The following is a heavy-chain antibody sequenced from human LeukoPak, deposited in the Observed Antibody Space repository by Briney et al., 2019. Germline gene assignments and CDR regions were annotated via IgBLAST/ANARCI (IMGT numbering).Heavy chain of an antibody. D-gene: IGHD3-3*01. J-gene: IGHJ4*02. V-gene: IGHV1-18*01. CDR3: ARDLEFPDY. Sequence: ASVKVSCKASGYTFTNHGISWMRQAPGQGLEWMGWISTNNGDTNYVQKFQSRVTMTTDTSTTTAYMELRSLTSDDTAVYYCARDLEFPDYWGQGTLVTVSS. CDR1: GYTFTNHG. CDR2: ISTNNGDT.